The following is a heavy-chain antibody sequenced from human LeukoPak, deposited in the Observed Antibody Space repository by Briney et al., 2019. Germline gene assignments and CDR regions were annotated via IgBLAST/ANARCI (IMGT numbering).Heavy chain of an antibody. J-gene: IGHJ4*02. D-gene: IGHD3-22*01. Sequence: ASVKVSCKASGYTFTSYYMHWVRQAPGQGLEWMGIINPSGGSTSYAQKFQGRVTMTRDTSTSRVYMELSSLRSEDTAVYYCARGVYYYDSSGYYGNFDYWGQGTLVTVSS. CDR2: INPSGGST. CDR1: GYTFTSYY. CDR3: ARGVYYYDSSGYYGNFDY. V-gene: IGHV1-46*01.